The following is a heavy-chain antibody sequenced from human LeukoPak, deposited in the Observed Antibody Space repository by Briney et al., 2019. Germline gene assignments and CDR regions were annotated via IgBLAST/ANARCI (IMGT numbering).Heavy chain of an antibody. CDR1: GGTFSSYA. J-gene: IGHJ4*02. D-gene: IGHD3-3*01. Sequence: AASVKVSCKASGGTFSSYAISWVRQAPGQGLEWMGRIIPIFGTANYAQKFQGRVTITADESTSTAYMELSSLRSEDTAVYYCARAHRNDFWSARFDYWGQGTLVTVSS. CDR2: IIPIFGTA. CDR3: ARAHRNDFWSARFDY. V-gene: IGHV1-69*15.